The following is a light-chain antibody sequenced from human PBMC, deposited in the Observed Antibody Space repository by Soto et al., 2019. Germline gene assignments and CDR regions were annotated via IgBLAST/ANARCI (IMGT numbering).Light chain of an antibody. V-gene: IGKV3-20*01. Sequence: EIVLTQSPGTLSLSPGERATLSCLASQSVSSSYLAWYQQKPGQAPRLLIYGASSRATGIPDRFSGSGSGTDFTLTISSLQAEDVAVYYCQQYYTTPLTFGGGTKVDIK. CDR3: QQYYTTPLT. CDR1: QSVSSSY. CDR2: GAS. J-gene: IGKJ4*01.